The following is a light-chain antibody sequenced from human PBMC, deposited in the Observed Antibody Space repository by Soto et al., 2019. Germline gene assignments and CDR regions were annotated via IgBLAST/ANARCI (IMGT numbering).Light chain of an antibody. Sequence: ALTQPASVSGSPEQSITISCTGISSDIGGYNYVSWYQQHPGKAPKLMIYDVSNRRSGVSNRFSGSKSGNTASLTISGLQAEDEADYYCYSYTSSSTVLFGGGTKLTVL. V-gene: IGLV2-14*01. CDR1: SSDIGGYNY. J-gene: IGLJ2*01. CDR2: DVS. CDR3: YSYTSSSTVL.